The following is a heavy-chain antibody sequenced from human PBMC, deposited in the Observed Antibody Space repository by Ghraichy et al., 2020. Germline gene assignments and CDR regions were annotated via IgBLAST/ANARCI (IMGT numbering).Heavy chain of an antibody. CDR2: IISNGGGA. J-gene: IGHJ4*02. CDR1: GFTFSAYA. Sequence: GKSLNISCSASGFTFSAYAMHWVRQAPGGGLQYVSAIISNGGGAYYADSVKGRFTVSRDNSKNTLYLQMSSLRPDDTAVYYCLYTRGTGFYFDYWGQGTLVTVSS. V-gene: IGHV3-64D*06. CDR3: LYTRGTGFYFDY. D-gene: IGHD3-9*01.